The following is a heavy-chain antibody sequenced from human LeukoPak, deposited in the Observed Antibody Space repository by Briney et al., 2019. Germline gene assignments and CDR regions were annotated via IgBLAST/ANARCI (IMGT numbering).Heavy chain of an antibody. D-gene: IGHD6-19*01. CDR1: GYTFTSYD. CDR3: ARVRAFIAVAGSWFDP. CDR2: MNPNSGNT. Sequence: ASVTVSCKASGYTFTSYDINWVRQATGQGLEWMGWMNPNSGNTDYAQKFQGRVTMTRNTSISTAYMELSSLRSEDTAVYYCARVRAFIAVAGSWFDPWGQGTLVTVSS. J-gene: IGHJ5*02. V-gene: IGHV1-8*01.